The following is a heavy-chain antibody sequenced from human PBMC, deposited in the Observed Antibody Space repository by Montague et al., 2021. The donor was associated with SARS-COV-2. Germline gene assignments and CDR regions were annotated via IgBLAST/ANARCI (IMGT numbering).Heavy chain of an antibody. CDR1: GDSVSRNSAA. CDR2: TYYRSKWYN. CDR3: ARGLRRIIMIVDIRGFDY. V-gene: IGHV6-1*01. J-gene: IGHJ4*02. D-gene: IGHD3-22*01. Sequence: CAISGDSVSRNSAAWNWIRQSPSRGLEWLGRTYYRSKWYNDYAVSVKSRITINPDTSKNQFSLQLNSVSAEYTAVYYCARGLRRIIMIVDIRGFDYWGQGTLVTVSP.